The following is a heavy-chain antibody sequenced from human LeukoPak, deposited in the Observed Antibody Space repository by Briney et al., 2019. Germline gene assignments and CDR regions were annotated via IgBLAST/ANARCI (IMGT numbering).Heavy chain of an antibody. D-gene: IGHD2-15*01. CDR2: ISAYNGNT. J-gene: IGHJ5*02. V-gene: IGHV1-18*04. CDR1: GYTFTGYY. CDR3: ARAGAVVDNWFDP. Sequence: WASVKVSCKASGYTFTGYYMHWVRQAPGQGLEWMGWISAYNGNTNYAQKLQGRVTMTTDTSTTTAYMELRSLTSDDTAVYYCARAGAVVDNWFDPWGRGTLVTVSS.